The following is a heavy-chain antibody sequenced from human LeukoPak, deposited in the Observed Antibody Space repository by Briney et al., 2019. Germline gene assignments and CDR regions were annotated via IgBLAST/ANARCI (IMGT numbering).Heavy chain of an antibody. V-gene: IGHV3-7*03. CDR3: AREGSGWEDLDY. D-gene: IGHD6-19*01. J-gene: IGHJ4*02. Sequence: GGSLRLSCAASGXTFXXXWXXXXXXAXGXXLXXVANIKQDGSEKYYVDSVKGRFTISRDNAKNSLYLQMNSLRAEDTAVYYCAREGSGWEDLDYWGQGTLVTVSS. CDR1: GXTFXXXW. CDR2: IKQDGSEK.